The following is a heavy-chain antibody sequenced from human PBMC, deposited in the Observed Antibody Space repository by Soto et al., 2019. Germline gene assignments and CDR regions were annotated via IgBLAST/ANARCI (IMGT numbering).Heavy chain of an antibody. CDR1: GFTFSSYW. J-gene: IGHJ4*02. CDR2: INPDGSAT. D-gene: IGHD5-18*01. Sequence: SCAASGFTFSSYWMHWVRQAPGKGLVWVSRINPDGSATNYADSVKGRFTISRDNAKNTLYLQMNSLRAEDTAVFYCGRGGSDSPMAPGYWGQGTLVTVYS. CDR3: GRGGSDSPMAPGY. V-gene: IGHV3-74*01.